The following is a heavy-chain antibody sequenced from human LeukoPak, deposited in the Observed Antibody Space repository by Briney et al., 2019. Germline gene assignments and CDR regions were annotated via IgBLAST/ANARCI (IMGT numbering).Heavy chain of an antibody. V-gene: IGHV4-39*01. Sequence: SETLSPTCTVSGASVSGSPYYWGWIRQPPGKGLEWIGSIYSSGSTYYNASLQSRVTISIETSKNQISLRLNSVTAADTAIYYCAKSGGYGLIDYWGQGTLVTVSS. J-gene: IGHJ4*02. CDR1: GASVSGSPYY. CDR2: IYSSGST. D-gene: IGHD1-26*01. CDR3: AKSGGYGLIDY.